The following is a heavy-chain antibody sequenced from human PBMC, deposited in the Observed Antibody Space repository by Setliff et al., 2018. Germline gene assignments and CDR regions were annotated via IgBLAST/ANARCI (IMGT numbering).Heavy chain of an antibody. Sequence: ASVKVSCKASGGTFSSQGISWVRQAPGQGLEWMGGISAYNGNTNYAQNLQGRVTMTTDTSTSTAYMELRSLRSDDTAVYYCARDRRNIVVAVVNAAFDIWGQGTMVTVSS. J-gene: IGHJ3*02. CDR1: GGTFSSQG. V-gene: IGHV1-18*01. CDR2: ISAYNGNT. CDR3: ARDRRNIVVAVVNAAFDI. D-gene: IGHD2-15*01.